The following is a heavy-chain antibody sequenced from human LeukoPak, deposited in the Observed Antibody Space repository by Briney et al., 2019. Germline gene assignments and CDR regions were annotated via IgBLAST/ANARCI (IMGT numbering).Heavy chain of an antibody. CDR3: ARDGIVGATRDAFDI. CDR2: IYYSGST. D-gene: IGHD1-26*01. V-gene: IGHV4-59*02. J-gene: IGHJ3*02. CDR1: GFTVSSYY. Sequence: GSLRLSCTVSGFTVSSYYWSWIRQPPGKGLEWIGNIYYSGSTNYNPSLKSRVTISVDKSKNQFSLKLSSVTAADTAVYYCARDGIVGATRDAFDIWGQGTMVTVSS.